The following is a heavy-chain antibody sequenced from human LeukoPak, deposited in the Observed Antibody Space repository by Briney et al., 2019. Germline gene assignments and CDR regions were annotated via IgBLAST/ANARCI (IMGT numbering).Heavy chain of an antibody. CDR3: ARDQVLGVNVDLYGMDV. V-gene: IGHV3-33*01. CDR2: IWYDGSNK. D-gene: IGHD2-8*01. CDR1: GFTFSSYG. Sequence: GGSLRLSCAASGFTFSSYGMPWVRQAPGKGLEWVAVIWYDGSNKCYADSVKGRFTISRDNSKNTLYLQMNSLRAEDTAVYYCARDQVLGVNVDLYGMDVWGQGTTVTVSS. J-gene: IGHJ6*02.